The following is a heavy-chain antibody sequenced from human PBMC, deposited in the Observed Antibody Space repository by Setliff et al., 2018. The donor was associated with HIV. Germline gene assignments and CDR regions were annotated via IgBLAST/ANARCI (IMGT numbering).Heavy chain of an antibody. J-gene: IGHJ6*02. Sequence: SETLSLTCAVYGGSFSGYYWSWIRQPPGKGLEWIGEINHSGNTNYNPSLKSRVTISVDTSKNQFSLKLTSVTAADTAVYYCARSYCGGGLCFRGLDLWGQGTTVTVSS. CDR3: ARSYCGGGLCFRGLDL. CDR1: GGSFSGYY. D-gene: IGHD2-21*01. CDR2: INHSGNT. V-gene: IGHV4-34*01.